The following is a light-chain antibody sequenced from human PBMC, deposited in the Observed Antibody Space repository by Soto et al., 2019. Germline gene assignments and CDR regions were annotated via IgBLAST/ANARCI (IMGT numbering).Light chain of an antibody. Sequence: AIRRTQSPSSFSASTGDRVTITCRASQGISSSLAWYQQKPGKAPNLLIYAAATLKRGAPSRFSASGSGTDFTLSISRLQSEDFATYYWQQYLSYPYTFGQGTKLEI. CDR3: QQYLSYPYT. J-gene: IGKJ2*01. CDR1: QGISSS. V-gene: IGKV1-8*01. CDR2: AAA.